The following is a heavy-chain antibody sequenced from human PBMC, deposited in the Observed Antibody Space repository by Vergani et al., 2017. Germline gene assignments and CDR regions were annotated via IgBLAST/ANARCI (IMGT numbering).Heavy chain of an antibody. V-gene: IGHV4-34*01. J-gene: IGHJ4*02. CDR3: ASGYDSSGYPFDY. D-gene: IGHD3-22*01. CDR2: INHSGRT. Sequence: QVQLQQWGAGLLKPSETLSLTCAVYGGSFSGYYWSWIRQPPGKGLEWIGEINHSGRTNYNPSLKSRVTISVDTSKNQFSLKLSSVTAADTAVYYCASGYDSSGYPFDYWGQGTLVTVSA. CDR1: GGSFSGYY.